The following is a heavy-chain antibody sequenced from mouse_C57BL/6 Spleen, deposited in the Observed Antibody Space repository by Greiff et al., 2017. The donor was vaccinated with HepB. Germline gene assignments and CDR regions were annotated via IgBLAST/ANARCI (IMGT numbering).Heavy chain of an antibody. D-gene: IGHD3-3*01. J-gene: IGHJ1*03. V-gene: IGHV5-16*01. Sequence: EVQVVESEGGLVQPGSSMKLSCTASGFTFSDYYMAWVRQVPEKGLEWVANINYDGSSTYYLDSLKSRFIISRDNAKNILYLQMSSLKSEDTATYYCAREGGREDFDVWGTGTTVTVSS. CDR3: AREGGREDFDV. CDR1: GFTFSDYY. CDR2: INYDGSST.